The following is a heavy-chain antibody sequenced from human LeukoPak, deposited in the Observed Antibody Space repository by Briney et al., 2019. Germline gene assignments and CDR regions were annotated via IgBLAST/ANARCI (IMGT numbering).Heavy chain of an antibody. D-gene: IGHD3-10*01. J-gene: IGHJ4*02. V-gene: IGHV1-18*04. CDR2: ISAYNGNT. CDR1: GYTFTSYG. CDR3: ARESKPGGVRGVIPSRYFDY. Sequence: GASVKVSCKASGYTFTSYGISWVRRAPGQGLEWMGWISAYNGNTNYAQKLQGRVTVTTDTSTSTAYMELRSLRSDDTAVYYCARESKPGGVRGVIPSRYFDYWGQGTLVTVSS.